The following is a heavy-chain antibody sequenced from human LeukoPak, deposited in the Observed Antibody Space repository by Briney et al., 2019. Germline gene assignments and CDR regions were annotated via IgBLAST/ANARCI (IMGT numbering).Heavy chain of an antibody. CDR3: TTEDVVVTAAVDY. CDR2: IKSKTDGGTT. CDR1: GFTFSNAW. Sequence: KPGGSLRLPCAASGFTFSNAWMNWVRQAPGKGLEWVGRIKSKTDGGTTDYAAPVKGRFTISRDDSKNTLYLQMNSLKTEDTAVYYCTTEDVVVTAAVDYWGQGTLVTVSS. V-gene: IGHV3-15*07. J-gene: IGHJ4*02. D-gene: IGHD2-21*02.